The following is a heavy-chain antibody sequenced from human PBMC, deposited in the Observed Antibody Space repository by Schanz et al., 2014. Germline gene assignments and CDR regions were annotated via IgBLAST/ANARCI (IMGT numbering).Heavy chain of an antibody. J-gene: IGHJ4*02. Sequence: VQLVESGGGVVQPGRSLRLSCAGSGFSFSDYGMHWVRQAPGKGLEWVSAISGSGDNTFYADSVKGRFTISRDNSKNTLYLQMYSLRAEDTATYYCAKDFTGSGVFFNYWGQGTLVTVSS. CDR1: GFSFSDYG. V-gene: IGHV3-23*04. CDR3: AKDFTGSGVFFNY. D-gene: IGHD3-10*01. CDR2: ISGSGDNT.